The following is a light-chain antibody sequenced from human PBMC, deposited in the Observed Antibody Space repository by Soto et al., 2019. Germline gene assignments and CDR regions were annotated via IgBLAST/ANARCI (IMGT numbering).Light chain of an antibody. V-gene: IGLV2-14*01. CDR1: SSDIGAYDY. J-gene: IGLJ1*01. CDR3: SSYTSSSTPYV. Sequence: QSALTQPASVSGSPGQSSTISCTGSSSDIGAYDYVSWYQQRPVKAPKLMIFDVTNRPSGVSDRFSGSKSGNTASLTISGLQTEDEADYYCSSYTSSSTPYVFGTGTKLTVL. CDR2: DVT.